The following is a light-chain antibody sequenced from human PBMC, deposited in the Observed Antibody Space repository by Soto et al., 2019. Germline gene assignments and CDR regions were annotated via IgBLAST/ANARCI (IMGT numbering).Light chain of an antibody. Sequence: DIQMTQSPSSLTASVGDRVTITCQTSQNISKFLIWYQQSPGKAPNLLISDASNLEAGVPSRFSGRGSGTHFSLTISSLQPEDIGRYFCHQYDELPYTFGQGTRLQIK. V-gene: IGKV1-33*01. CDR3: HQYDELPYT. CDR2: DAS. CDR1: QNISKF. J-gene: IGKJ2*01.